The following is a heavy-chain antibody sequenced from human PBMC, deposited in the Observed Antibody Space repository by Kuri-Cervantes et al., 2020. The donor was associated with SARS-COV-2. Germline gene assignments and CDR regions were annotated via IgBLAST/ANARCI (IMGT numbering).Heavy chain of an antibody. CDR3: ARDRGIAAADRGWFDP. V-gene: IGHV3-21*01. D-gene: IGHD6-13*01. Sequence: GESLKISCAASGFTFSSYSMNWVRQAPGKGLEWVSSISSSSSYIYYADSVKGRFTISRDNAKNSLYLQMNSLRAEDTAVYYCARDRGIAAADRGWFDPWGQGTLVTVSS. CDR1: GFTFSSYS. J-gene: IGHJ5*02. CDR2: ISSSSSYI.